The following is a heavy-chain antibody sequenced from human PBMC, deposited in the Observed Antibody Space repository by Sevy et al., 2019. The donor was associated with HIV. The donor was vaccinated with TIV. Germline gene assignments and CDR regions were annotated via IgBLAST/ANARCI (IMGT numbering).Heavy chain of an antibody. J-gene: IGHJ5*02. Sequence: GGSLRLSCVASGFTFSSYGMSWVRQAPGEGLECVSDISGSGGSTYYADSVRGRFTISRDNSKNTLYLQMNSLRADGTAVYYCAKETIRGTYNWFDPWGQGTLVTVSS. CDR3: AKETIRGTYNWFDP. D-gene: IGHD3-10*01. CDR2: ISGSGGST. CDR1: GFTFSSYG. V-gene: IGHV3-23*01.